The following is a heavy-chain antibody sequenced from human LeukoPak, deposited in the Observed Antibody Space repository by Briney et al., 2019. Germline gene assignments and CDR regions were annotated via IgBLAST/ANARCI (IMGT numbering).Heavy chain of an antibody. CDR2: IYYSGST. J-gene: IGHJ4*02. CDR1: GVSIRSSY. V-gene: IGHV4-59*08. Sequence: PSETLSLTCSVSGVSIRSSYWSWIRQPPGKGLEWSGYIYYSGSTNYNRSLKSRVTISVDTSKNQFSLKLSSVTAADTAVYYCATHKPYYYDSSAQPNFDYWGQGTLVTVSS. D-gene: IGHD3-22*01. CDR3: ATHKPYYYDSSAQPNFDY.